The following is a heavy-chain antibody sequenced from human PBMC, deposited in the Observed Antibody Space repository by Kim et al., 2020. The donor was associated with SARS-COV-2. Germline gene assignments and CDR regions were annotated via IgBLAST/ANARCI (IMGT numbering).Heavy chain of an antibody. D-gene: IGHD3-16*01. V-gene: IGHV5-51*01. CDR3: ARSAGPYDYYFDY. Sequence: GESLKISCKTSGYNFPSYWIGWVRQMPGKGLEWMGLIYPGDSDSRYSPSFQGQVTFSADKSTTTAYLQWSSLKASDTAMYYCARSAGPYDYYFDYWGQGTLVTVS. J-gene: IGHJ4*02. CDR1: GYNFPSYW. CDR2: IYPGDSDS.